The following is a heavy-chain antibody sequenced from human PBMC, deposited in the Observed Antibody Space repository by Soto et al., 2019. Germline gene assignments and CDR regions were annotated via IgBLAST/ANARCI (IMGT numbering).Heavy chain of an antibody. V-gene: IGHV3-15*01. CDR1: GLTFSNAW. Sequence: EVQLVESGGGLVKPGESLRLSCAASGLTFSNAWMSWVRQTPGKGLEWVGRIKSKSAGGTTDYAAPVKGRFTISRVDSKNTLYLQMNRLKTEDTAVYYCTTDLFLGGMDVWGQGTTVTVSS. J-gene: IGHJ6*02. CDR2: IKSKSAGGTT. CDR3: TTDLFLGGMDV.